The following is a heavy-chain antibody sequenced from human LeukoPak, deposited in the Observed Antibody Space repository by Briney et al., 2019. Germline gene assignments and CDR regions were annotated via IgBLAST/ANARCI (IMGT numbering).Heavy chain of an antibody. Sequence: PSETLSLTCTVSGGSISSSSYYWGWIRQPPGKGLEWIGSIYYSGSTYYNPSLKSRVTISVDTSKNQFSLKLSSVTAADTAVYYCARHIPNYDFWSGYPRWFDPWGQGTLVTVSP. V-gene: IGHV4-39*01. CDR3: ARHIPNYDFWSGYPRWFDP. J-gene: IGHJ5*02. D-gene: IGHD3-3*01. CDR1: GGSISSSSYY. CDR2: IYYSGST.